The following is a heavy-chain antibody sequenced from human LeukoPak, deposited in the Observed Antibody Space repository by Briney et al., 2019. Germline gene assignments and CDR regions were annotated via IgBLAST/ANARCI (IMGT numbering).Heavy chain of an antibody. CDR2: MNPNSGNT. J-gene: IGHJ4*02. Sequence: GASVKVSCKASGYTFTSYYMHWVRQATGQGLEWMGWMNPNSGNTGYAQKFQGRVTMTRNTSISTAYMELSSLRSEDTAVYYCARGATMIVVVFDYWGQGTLVTVSS. D-gene: IGHD3-22*01. V-gene: IGHV1-8*02. CDR3: ARGATMIVVVFDY. CDR1: GYTFTSYY.